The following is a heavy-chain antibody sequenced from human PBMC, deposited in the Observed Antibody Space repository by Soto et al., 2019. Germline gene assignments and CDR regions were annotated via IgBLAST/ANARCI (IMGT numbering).Heavy chain of an antibody. CDR3: ARDGYDFWSGYSTYYYYGMDV. V-gene: IGHV1-18*04. J-gene: IGHJ6*02. CDR2: ISAYNGNT. CDR1: GYTFNSYG. D-gene: IGHD3-3*01. Sequence: ASVKVSCKASGYTFNSYGISWVRPAPGQGLEWMGWISAYNGNTNYAQKLQGRVTMTTDTSTSTAYMELRSLRSDDTAVYYCARDGYDFWSGYSTYYYYGMDVWGQGTTVKSP.